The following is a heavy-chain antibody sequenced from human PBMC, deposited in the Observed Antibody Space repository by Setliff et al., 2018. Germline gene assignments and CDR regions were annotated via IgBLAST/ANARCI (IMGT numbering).Heavy chain of an antibody. Sequence: SETLSLTCAVYGGSFSGYYWSWIRQPPGKGLEWIGEINHSGSTNYNPSLKSRVTISVDTSKNQFSLKLSSVTAADTAVYYCARGLAAAGTRYFDYWGQGTLVT. J-gene: IGHJ4*02. D-gene: IGHD6-13*01. V-gene: IGHV4-34*01. CDR2: INHSGST. CDR3: ARGLAAAGTRYFDY. CDR1: GGSFSGYY.